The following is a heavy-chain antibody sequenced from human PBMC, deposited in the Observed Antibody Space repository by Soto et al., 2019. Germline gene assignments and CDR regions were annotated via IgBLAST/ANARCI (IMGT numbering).Heavy chain of an antibody. J-gene: IGHJ4*02. CDR2: ISYDGNNK. CDR1: GFTFSSYA. D-gene: IGHD6-19*01. CDR3: ARDRGNGYSSGGYFDY. V-gene: IGHV3-30-3*01. Sequence: QVQLVESGGGVVQPGRSLRLSCAASGFTFSSYAMHWVRQAPGKGLEWVALISYDGNNKYYADSVKGRFTISRDNSKNTLYLQMHSLRAEDTAVYSCARDRGNGYSSGGYFDYWGQGTLVTVSS.